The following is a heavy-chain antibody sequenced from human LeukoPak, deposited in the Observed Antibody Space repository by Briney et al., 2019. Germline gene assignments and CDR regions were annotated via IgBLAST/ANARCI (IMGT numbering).Heavy chain of an antibody. D-gene: IGHD4-17*01. J-gene: IGHJ4*02. V-gene: IGHV4-34*01. CDR1: GGSFSRYY. Sequence: SETLSLTCAVYGGSFSRYYWSWIRQTPGKGLEWIGEIDPGGSANYNPSLESRVTISVDTSKSQVSLKMTSVTTADTALYYCARDPNGDYDWGQGTLVTVSS. CDR3: ARDPNGDYD. CDR2: IDPGGSA.